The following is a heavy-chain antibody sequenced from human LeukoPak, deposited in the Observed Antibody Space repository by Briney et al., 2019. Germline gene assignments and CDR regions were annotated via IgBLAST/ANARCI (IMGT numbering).Heavy chain of an antibody. CDR2: ISPSGDIT. CDR3: AKDDDWGRYKH. V-gene: IGHV3-23*01. J-gene: IGHJ1*01. CDR1: GFSFSSHG. Sequence: GGTLRLSCAGSGFSFSSHGMNWVRQAPGKGLEWVSGISPSGDITYYTDSVRGRFTISRDNFKNTLSLQVNSLRAEDTAMYYCAKDDDWGRYKHWGQGTLVTVSS. D-gene: IGHD3-16*01.